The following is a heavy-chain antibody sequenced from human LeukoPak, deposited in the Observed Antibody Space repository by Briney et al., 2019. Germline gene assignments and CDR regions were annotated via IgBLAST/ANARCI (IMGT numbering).Heavy chain of an antibody. CDR1: GGSISSSSYY. D-gene: IGHD6-13*01. CDR3: ATPRRAAAGTGDDC. J-gene: IGHJ4*02. V-gene: IGHV4-39*01. CDR2: IYYSGST. Sequence: PSETLSLTCTVSGGSISSSSYYWGWIRQPPGKGLEWIGTIYYSGSTYYNPSLKSRVTVSVDTSKNQFSLKLSSVTAADTAVYYCATPRRAAAGTGDDCWGQGTLVTVSS.